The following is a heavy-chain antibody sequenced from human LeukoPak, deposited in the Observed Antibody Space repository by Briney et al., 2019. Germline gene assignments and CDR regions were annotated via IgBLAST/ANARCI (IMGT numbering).Heavy chain of an antibody. V-gene: IGHV3-48*03. CDR3: ERGYTPDY. CDR1: GFIFSDLE. D-gene: IGHD5-18*01. Sequence: QPGGSLRLSCVASGFIFSDLEMHWVRQAPGKGLEWISFISETGSTIYYADSVTGRFTISRDNAKNSLYLQMDSLRDEDTALYYCERGYTPDYWGQGALVTVSS. CDR2: ISETGSTI. J-gene: IGHJ4*02.